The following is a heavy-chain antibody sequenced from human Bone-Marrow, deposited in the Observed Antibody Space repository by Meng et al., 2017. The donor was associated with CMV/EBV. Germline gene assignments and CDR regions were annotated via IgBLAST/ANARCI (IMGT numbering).Heavy chain of an antibody. CDR2: ISAYNGNT. V-gene: IGHV1-18*01. CDR3: ASATYCSSTSCYNS. CDR1: GYTFTSYG. D-gene: IGHD2-2*01. Sequence: ASAKVSCNASGYTFTSYGISWVRQAPGQGLEWMGWISAYNGNTNYAQKLQGRVTMTTDKSTSTAYMELSSLRSEDTAVYYWASATYCSSTSCYNSWGHGTLVTVSS. J-gene: IGHJ5*01.